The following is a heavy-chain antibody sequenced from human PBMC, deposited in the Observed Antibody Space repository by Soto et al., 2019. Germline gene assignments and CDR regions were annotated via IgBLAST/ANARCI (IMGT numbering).Heavy chain of an antibody. CDR2: IYYSGST. CDR1: GGSVSSGSYY. Sequence: QVQLQESGPGLVKPSETLSLTCTVSGGSVSSGSYYWSWIRQPPGKGLEWIGYIYYSGSTNYNPSLKSRVTISVDTSKNQFSLKLSSVTAADTAVYYCARVRYGGSYLYFDYWGQGTLVTVSS. V-gene: IGHV4-61*01. D-gene: IGHD1-26*01. J-gene: IGHJ4*02. CDR3: ARVRYGGSYLYFDY.